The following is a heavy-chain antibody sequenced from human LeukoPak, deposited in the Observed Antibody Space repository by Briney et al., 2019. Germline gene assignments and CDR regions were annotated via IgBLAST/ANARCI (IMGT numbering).Heavy chain of an antibody. CDR1: GGSISSGSYY. CDR3: ARDSDNYYYMDV. Sequence: SETLSLTCTVSGGSISSGSYYWSWIRQPAGKGLEWIGRIYTSGSTNYNPSLKSRVTMSVDTFKNQFSLKLSSVTAADTAVYYCARDSDNYYYMDVWGKGTTVTISS. J-gene: IGHJ6*03. D-gene: IGHD3-22*01. V-gene: IGHV4-61*02. CDR2: IYTSGST.